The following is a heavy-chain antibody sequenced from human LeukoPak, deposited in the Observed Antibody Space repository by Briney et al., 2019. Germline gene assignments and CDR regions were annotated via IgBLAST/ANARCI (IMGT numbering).Heavy chain of an antibody. CDR2: ISSSSTYI. CDR1: GFTFSSYT. V-gene: IGHV3-21*04. Sequence: PGGSLRLSCAASGFTFSSYTMNWVRQAPGKGLEWVSSISSSSTYIYYADSVKGRFTISRDNAQNSLYLQMNSLRAEDTALYYCAKGRGPGLWFGELIPWGQGTLVTVSS. D-gene: IGHD3-10*01. CDR3: AKGRGPGLWFGELIP. J-gene: IGHJ1*01.